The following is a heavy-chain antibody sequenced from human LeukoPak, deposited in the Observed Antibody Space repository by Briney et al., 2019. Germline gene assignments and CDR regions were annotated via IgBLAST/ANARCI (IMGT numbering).Heavy chain of an antibody. CDR3: ARDPSYYYDTSGSKNAFDI. D-gene: IGHD3-22*01. V-gene: IGHV4-39*07. CDR2: IYYSGST. J-gene: IGHJ3*02. CDR1: GGSISSSSYY. Sequence: PSETLSLTCTVSGGSISSSSYYWGWIRQPPGKGLEWIGSIYYSGSTYYNPSLKSRVTISVDTSKNQFSLKLSSVTAADTAVYYCARDPSYYYDTSGSKNAFDIWGQGTMVTVSS.